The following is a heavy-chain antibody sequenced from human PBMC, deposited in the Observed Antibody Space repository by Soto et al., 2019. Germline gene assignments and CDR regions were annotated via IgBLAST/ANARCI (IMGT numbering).Heavy chain of an antibody. CDR3: ARDLSGYSYGYPHDAFDI. D-gene: IGHD5-18*01. CDR1: GFTFSSYS. Sequence: EVQLVESGGGLVKPGGSLRLSCAASGFTFSSYSMNWVRQAPGKGLEWVSSISSSSSYIYYADSVKGRFTISRDNAKNSLYLQMNSLRAEDTAVYYCARDLSGYSYGYPHDAFDIWGQGTMVTVSS. V-gene: IGHV3-21*01. J-gene: IGHJ3*02. CDR2: ISSSSSYI.